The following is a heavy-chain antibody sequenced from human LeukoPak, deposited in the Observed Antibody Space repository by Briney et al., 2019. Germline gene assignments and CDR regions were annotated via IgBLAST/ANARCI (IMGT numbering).Heavy chain of an antibody. Sequence: SVKVSCKASGFTFTSSAMQWVRQARGQRLEWIGWIVVGSGNTNSAQKFQERVTITRDMSTSTAYMELSGLRSEDTAVYYCAATVHYCSGGGCYNNYYGMDVWGRGTTVTVSS. CDR2: IVVGSGNT. D-gene: IGHD2-15*01. CDR3: AATVHYCSGGGCYNNYYGMDV. CDR1: GFTFTSSA. V-gene: IGHV1-58*02. J-gene: IGHJ6*02.